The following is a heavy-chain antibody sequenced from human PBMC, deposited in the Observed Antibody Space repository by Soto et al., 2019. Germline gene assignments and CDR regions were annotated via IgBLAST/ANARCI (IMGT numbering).Heavy chain of an antibody. Sequence: VSVNLSCKASGYTFTSYAMHLVRQAPGQRLEWMGWINAGNGNTKYSQKFQGRVTITRDTSASTAYMELSSLRSEDTAVYYCARDGIRFYWFGPWGQGTLVTVSS. J-gene: IGHJ5*02. CDR2: INAGNGNT. D-gene: IGHD1-1*01. CDR3: ARDGIRFYWFGP. CDR1: GYTFTSYA. V-gene: IGHV1-3*01.